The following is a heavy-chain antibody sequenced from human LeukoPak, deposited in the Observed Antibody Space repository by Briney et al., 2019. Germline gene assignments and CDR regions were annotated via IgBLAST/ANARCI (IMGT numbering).Heavy chain of an antibody. CDR3: ARDRGYCDGGSCYSFDF. D-gene: IGHD2-15*01. Sequence: PSGTLSLTCGVSGGSIYTSNWWTWVRQPPGKGLEWIGEVYHSGSTRYSPSLKSRVTILVDKSKNQFFLRLNSVTAADTAVYYCARDRGYCDGGSCYSFDFWGREPWSPSPQ. J-gene: IGHJ4*02. CDR2: VYHSGST. CDR1: GGSIYTSNW. V-gene: IGHV4-4*02.